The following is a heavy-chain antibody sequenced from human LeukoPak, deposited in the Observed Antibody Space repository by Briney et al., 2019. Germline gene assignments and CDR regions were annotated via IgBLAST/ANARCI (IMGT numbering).Heavy chain of an antibody. Sequence: SETLSLTCDVSGYSISRNYYWGWIRQSPEKGLEWIGSISHSGNTYYSPSLKSRIAISTDTSKNQFPLKLTSVRAADTAVYYCARGVERFGDNGWFDPWGQGTLVIVSS. CDR2: ISHSGNT. J-gene: IGHJ5*02. CDR1: GYSISRNYY. D-gene: IGHD3-10*01. V-gene: IGHV4-38-2*01. CDR3: ARGVERFGDNGWFDP.